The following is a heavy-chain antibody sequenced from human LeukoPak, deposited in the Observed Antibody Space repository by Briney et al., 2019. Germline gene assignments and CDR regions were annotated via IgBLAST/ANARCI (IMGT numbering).Heavy chain of an antibody. Sequence: ASVKVSCKTSGYIFSDFYIHWVRQAPGQGLEWMGWTSPKNLGTNIARKFQHRVTMTLDTSISTAYLELSSLRSEDTAVYYCARGRWDYESSGSSCMAFDMWGQGTMVTVSS. CDR1: GYIFSDFY. V-gene: IGHV1-2*02. D-gene: IGHD3-22*01. J-gene: IGHJ3*02. CDR3: ARGRWDYESSGSSCMAFDM. CDR2: TSPKNLGT.